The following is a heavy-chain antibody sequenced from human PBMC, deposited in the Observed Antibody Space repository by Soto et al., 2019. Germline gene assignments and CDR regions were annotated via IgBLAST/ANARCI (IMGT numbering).Heavy chain of an antibody. V-gene: IGHV1-2*04. CDR3: ARETSDDAFDI. Sequence: ASVKVSCKASGYTFTGYYIHWVRQAPGQGLEWMGWISPNSGGTNSAQKFQGWVTMTRDTSISTAYMELSRLRSEDTAVYYCARETSDDAFDIWGQGTMVTVSS. CDR1: GYTFTGYY. J-gene: IGHJ3*02. CDR2: ISPNSGGT.